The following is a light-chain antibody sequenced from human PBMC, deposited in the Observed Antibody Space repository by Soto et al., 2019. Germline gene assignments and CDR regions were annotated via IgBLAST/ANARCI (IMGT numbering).Light chain of an antibody. V-gene: IGLV1-47*01. CDR3: AAWDDSLSGWV. J-gene: IGLJ3*02. CDR2: RNN. Sequence: QSVLTQPPSASGTPGQRVTISCSGSSSNIGSNFVYWYQQFPGTAPKLLIYRNNQRPSGVPDRFSGSKSGTPASLAISGLPSEDEADYYCAAWDDSLSGWVFGGGTKVTVL. CDR1: SSNIGSNF.